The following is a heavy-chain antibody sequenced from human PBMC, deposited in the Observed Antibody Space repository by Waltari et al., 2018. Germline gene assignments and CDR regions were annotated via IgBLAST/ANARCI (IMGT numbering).Heavy chain of an antibody. D-gene: IGHD1-26*01. CDR3: ARGKSRESNYRWGWFDP. CDR1: GFTFRTYS. CDR2: VSYDARTI. V-gene: IGHV3-48*01. J-gene: IGHJ5*02. Sequence: EVQLVESGGGLAQPGGSLTLSCVASGFTFRTYSMNWVRQTPGEGREVILYVSYDARTIDYADSVRGRFTISRDNAKNSLYLQMNSLGAEDTAVYYCARGKSRESNYRWGWFDPWGQGTLVTVSS.